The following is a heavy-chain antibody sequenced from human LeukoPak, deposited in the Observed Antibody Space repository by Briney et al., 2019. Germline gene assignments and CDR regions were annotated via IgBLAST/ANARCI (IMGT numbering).Heavy chain of an antibody. V-gene: IGHV3-48*01. D-gene: IGHD5-18*01. CDR3: ARGGREYSYGGAFDI. CDR1: GFTFSSYS. Sequence: PGGSLRLSCAASGFTFSSYSMNWVRQAPGKGLEWVSYISSSSSTIYYADSVKGRFTISRGNAKNSLYLQMNSLRAEDTAVYYCARGGREYSYGGAFDIWGQGTMVTVSS. CDR2: ISSSSSTI. J-gene: IGHJ3*02.